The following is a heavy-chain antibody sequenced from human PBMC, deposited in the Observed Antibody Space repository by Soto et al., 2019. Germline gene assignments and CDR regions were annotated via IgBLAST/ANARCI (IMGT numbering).Heavy chain of an antibody. CDR3: AKYGLVVPVAPYDY. CDR1: GFTFSSYA. Sequence: GGSLRLSCAASGFTFSSYAMSWVRQAPGKGLEWVSGIRGSGGSTNYADSVKGRFTIPRDNSKNTLYLQMNSLRAEDTAVYYCAKYGLVVPVAPYDYWGQGTLVTVSS. J-gene: IGHJ4*02. V-gene: IGHV3-23*01. CDR2: IRGSGGST. D-gene: IGHD2-2*01.